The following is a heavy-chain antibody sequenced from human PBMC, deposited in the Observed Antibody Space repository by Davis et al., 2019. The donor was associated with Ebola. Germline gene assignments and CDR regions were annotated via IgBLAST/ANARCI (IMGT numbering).Heavy chain of an antibody. J-gene: IGHJ6*02. CDR2: MKEDGSRT. Sequence: GESLNISCAAPGCRLSTYWMHRVRQAPGKGLVWVARMKEDGSRTDYADSVRGRFTISRDNSKNTLYLYMNSLRDDDTAVHYCARRILLESRGAVDVWGPGTTVTVSS. V-gene: IGHV3-74*01. D-gene: IGHD2-15*01. CDR3: ARRILLESRGAVDV. CDR1: GCRLSTYW.